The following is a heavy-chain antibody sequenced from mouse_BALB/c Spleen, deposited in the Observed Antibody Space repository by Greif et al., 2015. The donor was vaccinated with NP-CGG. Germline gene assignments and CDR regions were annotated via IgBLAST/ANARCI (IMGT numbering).Heavy chain of an antibody. Sequence: QVQLQQSGAELAKPGASVKMSCKASGYTFTSYRMHWVKQGPGQGLEWIGYINPSTGYTEYNQKFKDKATLAADKSSSTAYMQLSSLTSEDSAVYYCANYYGSSYYFDYWGQGTTLTVSS. J-gene: IGHJ2*01. CDR3: ANYYGSSYYFDY. CDR2: INPSTGYT. V-gene: IGHV1-4*01. CDR1: GYTFTSYR. D-gene: IGHD1-1*01.